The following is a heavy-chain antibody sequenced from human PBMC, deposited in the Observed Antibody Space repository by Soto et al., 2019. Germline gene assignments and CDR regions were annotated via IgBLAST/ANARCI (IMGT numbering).Heavy chain of an antibody. D-gene: IGHD3-3*01. V-gene: IGHV5-51*01. J-gene: IGHJ6*02. CDR2: IYPGDSDT. CDR1: GYSFTSYW. Sequence: PGESLKISCKGSGYSFTSYWIGWVRQMPGKGLEWMWIIYPGDSDTRYSPSFQGQVTISADKSISTAYLQWSSLKASDTAMYYCARHLGVLRFLEWLKDPFYGMDVWGQGTTVTVSS. CDR3: ARHLGVLRFLEWLKDPFYGMDV.